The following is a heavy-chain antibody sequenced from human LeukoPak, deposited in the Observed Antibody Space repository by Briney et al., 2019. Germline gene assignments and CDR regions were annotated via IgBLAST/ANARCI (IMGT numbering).Heavy chain of an antibody. J-gene: IGHJ4*02. CDR2: VRSKADGGTT. CDR1: GFTFSNAW. CDR3: TTSPVVVHGDY. D-gene: IGHD2-15*01. V-gene: IGHV3-15*01. Sequence: PGGSLRLSCAASGFTFSNAWMSWVRQAPGKGLEWVGRVRSKADGGTTDYAAPVKGRFTISRVDSKNTLYLQMNSLKTEDTAVYYCTTSPVVVHGDYWGQGTLVTVSS.